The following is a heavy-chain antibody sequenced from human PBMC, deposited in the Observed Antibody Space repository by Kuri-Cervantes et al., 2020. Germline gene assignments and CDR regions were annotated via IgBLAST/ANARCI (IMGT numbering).Heavy chain of an antibody. V-gene: IGHV4-38-2*01. CDR2: IYHSGST. Sequence: ESLKISCAVSGYSISSGYYWGWIRQPPGKGLEWIGSIYHSGSTYYNPSLKSRVTISVDTSKNQFSLKLSSVTAADTAVYYCARRALISAGIKWGWYDPWGQGIPVTVSS. CDR1: GYSISSGYY. J-gene: IGHJ5*02. D-gene: IGHD6-6*01. CDR3: ARRALISAGIKWGWYDP.